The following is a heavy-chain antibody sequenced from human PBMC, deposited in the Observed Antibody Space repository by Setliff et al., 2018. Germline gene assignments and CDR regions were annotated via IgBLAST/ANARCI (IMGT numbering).Heavy chain of an antibody. CDR2: ISPYNGNT. Sequence: ASVKVSCKAPGYTFNSYGINWLRQAPGQGLEWLGWISPYNGNTEYAQTVQDRITMATDASTRTSYMELSSLRSDDTAVYFCARSSDSGYYHQRDAFDIWGQGTRVTVSS. V-gene: IGHV1-18*04. J-gene: IGHJ3*02. CDR3: ARSSDSGYYHQRDAFDI. CDR1: GYTFNSYG. D-gene: IGHD3-22*01.